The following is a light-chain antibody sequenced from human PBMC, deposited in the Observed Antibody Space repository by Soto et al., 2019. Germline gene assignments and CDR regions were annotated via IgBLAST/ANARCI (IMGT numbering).Light chain of an antibody. CDR3: QQYANWPPWT. Sequence: EIVMTQSPATLSVSPGERATLSCRASQSVSSNLAWYQQRPGQAPRLLIYGASTRATGIPARCSGSGSGTEFTLTISSLQSEDFAVYYWQQYANWPPWTFGQGTKVEIK. CDR2: GAS. V-gene: IGKV3-15*01. CDR1: QSVSSN. J-gene: IGKJ1*01.